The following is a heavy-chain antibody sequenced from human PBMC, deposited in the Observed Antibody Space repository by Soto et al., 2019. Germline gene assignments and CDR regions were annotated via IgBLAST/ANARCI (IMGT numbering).Heavy chain of an antibody. V-gene: IGHV3-23*01. CDR1: GFTFSGHG. D-gene: IGHD1-26*01. CDR2: TSGSGSST. CDR3: AKKWGVGTTTHFYFDY. Sequence: GESLRLSCVASGFTFSGHGMSWVRQAPGKGLEWVSGTSGSGSSTYYADSVKGRFAISRDQSKNTLYLQMNSLRADDTAIYYCAKKWGVGTTTHFYFDYWGLGTLVTVSS. J-gene: IGHJ4*02.